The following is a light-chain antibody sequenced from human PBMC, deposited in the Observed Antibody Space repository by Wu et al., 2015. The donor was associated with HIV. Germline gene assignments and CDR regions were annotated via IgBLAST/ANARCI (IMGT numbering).Light chain of an antibody. CDR3: QQYGSSPRYS. CDR1: QSVRRS. CDR2: GAS. Sequence: EIVLTQSPATLSLSPGERATLSCRASQSVRRSLAWYQQKPGQAPRLLIYGASSRATGIPDRFSGGGSGTDFTLTISRLEPEDFAVYYCQQYGSSPRYSFGQGTKLEIK. J-gene: IGKJ2*03. V-gene: IGKV3-20*01.